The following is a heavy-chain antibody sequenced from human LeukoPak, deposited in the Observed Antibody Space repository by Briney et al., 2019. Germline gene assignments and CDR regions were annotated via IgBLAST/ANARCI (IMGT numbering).Heavy chain of an antibody. CDR1: GFTFSSYA. CDR2: ISGSGGST. V-gene: IGHV3-23*01. J-gene: IGHJ4*02. CDR3: AKMIMVRGVMDY. Sequence: GGSLRLSCAASGFTFSSYAMSWVRQAPGKGLEWVPAISGSGGSTYYADSVKGRFTISRDNSKNTLYLQMNSLRAEDTAVYYCAKMIMVRGVMDYWGQGTLVTVSS. D-gene: IGHD3-10*01.